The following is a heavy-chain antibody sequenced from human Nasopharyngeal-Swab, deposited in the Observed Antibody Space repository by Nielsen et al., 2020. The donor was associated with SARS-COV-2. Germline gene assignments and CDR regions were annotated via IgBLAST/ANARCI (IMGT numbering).Heavy chain of an antibody. J-gene: IGHJ3*02. Sequence: SVKVSCNASVSTFIRYAISWVRQAPGQGLEWMGGIIPIFGTANYAQKFQGRVTITADESTSTAYMELSSLRSEDTAVYYCARDRRTVVTPIFAFDIWGQGTMVTVSS. CDR1: VSTFIRYA. CDR2: IIPIFGTA. CDR3: ARDRRTVVTPIFAFDI. D-gene: IGHD4-23*01. V-gene: IGHV1-69*13.